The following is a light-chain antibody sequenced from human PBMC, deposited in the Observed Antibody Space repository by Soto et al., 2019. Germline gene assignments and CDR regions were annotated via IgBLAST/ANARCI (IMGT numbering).Light chain of an antibody. Sequence: EIVLTQSPGTLSLSPGERATLSCRASQSVSANYLAWYQQKPGQPPRILIYGAFNMALRIPYRFSGSGSGTDFTLTISTLEPEDFAVYYCQQYGTSPITFGQGTRLEI. CDR1: QSVSANY. CDR3: QQYGTSPIT. V-gene: IGKV3-20*01. J-gene: IGKJ5*01. CDR2: GAF.